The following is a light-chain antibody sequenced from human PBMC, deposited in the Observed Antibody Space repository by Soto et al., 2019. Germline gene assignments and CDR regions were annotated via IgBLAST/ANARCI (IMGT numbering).Light chain of an antibody. V-gene: IGKV1-27*01. CDR3: QRYNSPPLN. J-gene: IGKJ4*01. CDR2: VAS. Sequence: IQMTQSPSSLSASVGDRVTITCRASQGISNYLAWYQQKPGKVPKLLIFVASTLQSGVPSRFSGSGSGTDFTLTISSLHPEDVATYYCQRYNSPPLNFGGGTKVELK. CDR1: QGISNY.